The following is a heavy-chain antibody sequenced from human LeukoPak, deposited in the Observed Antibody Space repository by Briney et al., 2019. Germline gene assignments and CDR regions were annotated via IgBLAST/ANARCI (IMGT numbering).Heavy chain of an antibody. V-gene: IGHV1-69*06. CDR1: GGTFSSYA. J-gene: IGHJ3*02. D-gene: IGHD5-12*01. CDR2: IIPIFGTA. Sequence: SVKVSCKASGGTFSSYAISWVRQAPGQGVEWMGGIIPIFGTANYAQKFQGRVTITADKSTSTAYMELSSLRSEDTAVYYCGRDQGRGEYVDIVAAMGDGFDIWGQGTMVTVSS. CDR3: GRDQGRGEYVDIVAAMGDGFDI.